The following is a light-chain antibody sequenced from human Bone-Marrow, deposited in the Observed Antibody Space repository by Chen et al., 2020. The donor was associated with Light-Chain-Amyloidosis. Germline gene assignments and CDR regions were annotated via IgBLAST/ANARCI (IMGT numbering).Light chain of an antibody. CDR1: NIGSTS. CDR3: HVWDRSSDRPV. J-gene: IGLJ3*02. Sequence: SYVLTQPSSVSVAPGQTATIACGGNNIGSTSVHWCQQTPGQAPLLVVYDDSDRPSGIPGRMSGSNSGNTATLTISRVEAGDEADYYCHVWDRSSDRPVFGGGTKLTVL. V-gene: IGLV3-21*02. CDR2: DDS.